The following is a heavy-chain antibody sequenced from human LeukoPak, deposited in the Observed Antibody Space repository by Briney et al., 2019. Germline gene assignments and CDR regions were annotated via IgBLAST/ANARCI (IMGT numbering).Heavy chain of an antibody. CDR1: GFTFSSYA. CDR2: ISSTSGYI. J-gene: IGHJ4*02. D-gene: IGHD1-7*01. Sequence: GGSLRLSCAASGFTFSSYAMHWVRQAPGKGLEWVSSISSTSGYIYYADSVKGRFTISRDNAKNSLYLQMSSLRVEDTAVYYCARDAGITGTTEFDYWGQGTLVTVSS. CDR3: ARDAGITGTTEFDY. V-gene: IGHV3-21*01.